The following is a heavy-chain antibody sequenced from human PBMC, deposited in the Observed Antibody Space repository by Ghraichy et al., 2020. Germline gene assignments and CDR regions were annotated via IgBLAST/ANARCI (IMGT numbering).Heavy chain of an antibody. D-gene: IGHD2-21*02. Sequence: GGSLRLSCAASGFTFSSYSMNWVRQAPGKGLEWVSYISSSSSTIYYADSVKGRFTISRDNAKNSLYLQMNSLRDEDTAVYYCAREGPLTAPQDFDYWGQGTLVTVSS. CDR3: AREGPLTAPQDFDY. V-gene: IGHV3-48*02. CDR2: ISSSSSTI. CDR1: GFTFSSYS. J-gene: IGHJ4*02.